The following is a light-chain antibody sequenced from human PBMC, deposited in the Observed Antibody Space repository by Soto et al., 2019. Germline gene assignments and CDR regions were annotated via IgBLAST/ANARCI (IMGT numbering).Light chain of an antibody. Sequence: EIVLTQSPGTLSLSPGDRATLSCRASQSFSTSYLAWYQHKPGQAPRLLIHNTFTRATGIPDRFSGSGSGTDFTLTISRLEPEDFAVYYCQQYGGSPFTFGPGPKVDIK. CDR1: QSFSTSY. CDR3: QQYGGSPFT. J-gene: IGKJ3*01. CDR2: NTF. V-gene: IGKV3-20*01.